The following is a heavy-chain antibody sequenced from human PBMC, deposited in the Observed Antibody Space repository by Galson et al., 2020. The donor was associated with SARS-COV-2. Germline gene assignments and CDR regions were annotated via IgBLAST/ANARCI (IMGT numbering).Heavy chain of an antibody. CDR3: ARHSGSFYGYFDY. J-gene: IGHJ4*02. CDR1: GYTFANYG. Sequence: GESLKISCKTSGYTFANYGISWARQAPGQGPEWLGWISGYNGNTRFAQNFEGRITMTTDTLTNTVYMELRSLKSDDTAVYYCARHSGSFYGYFDYWGQGTLVTVSS. D-gene: IGHD5-12*01. CDR2: ISGYNGNT. V-gene: IGHV1-18*01.